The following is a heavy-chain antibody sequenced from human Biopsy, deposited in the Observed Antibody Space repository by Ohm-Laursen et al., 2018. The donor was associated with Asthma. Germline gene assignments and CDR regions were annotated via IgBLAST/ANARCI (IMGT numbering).Heavy chain of an antibody. Sequence: ASVKVSCKASGYPFIGYHIHWMRQAPGQGLEWMGRINPNSGATNYAQKFQGRATMTRDTPISTAYMEVSRLRSDDTAVYYCARGQKSAGDRWFDPWGQGTLVTVSS. D-gene: IGHD6-13*01. CDR2: INPNSGAT. CDR3: ARGQKSAGDRWFDP. V-gene: IGHV1-2*06. J-gene: IGHJ5*02. CDR1: GYPFIGYH.